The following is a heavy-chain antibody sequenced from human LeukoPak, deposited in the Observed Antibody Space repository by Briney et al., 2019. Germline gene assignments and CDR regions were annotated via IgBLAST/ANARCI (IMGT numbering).Heavy chain of an antibody. J-gene: IGHJ4*02. D-gene: IGHD3-10*01. CDR1: GYTFTSYY. CDR3: ASAPYGSGSYSVDY. Sequence: GASVKVSCKASGYTFTSYYMHWVRQGPGQGLEWMGITNPSGGSTSYAQKFQGRVTMTRDTSISTAYMELSRLRSDDTAVYYCASAPYGSGSYSVDYWGQGTLVTVSS. CDR2: TNPSGGST. V-gene: IGHV1-46*01.